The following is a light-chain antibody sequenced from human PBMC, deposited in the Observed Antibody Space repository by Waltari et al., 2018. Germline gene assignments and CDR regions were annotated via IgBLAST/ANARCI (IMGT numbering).Light chain of an antibody. CDR3: QQYNSYLWT. J-gene: IGKJ1*01. CDR2: KAS. V-gene: IGKV1-5*03. Sequence: DIQMTQSPSTPSASVGDRVTITCRASQSISSWLAWYQQKPGKAPKLLIYKASSLESGVPSRFSGSGSGTEFTLTISSLQPDEFATYYCQQYNSYLWTFGQGTKVEIK. CDR1: QSISSW.